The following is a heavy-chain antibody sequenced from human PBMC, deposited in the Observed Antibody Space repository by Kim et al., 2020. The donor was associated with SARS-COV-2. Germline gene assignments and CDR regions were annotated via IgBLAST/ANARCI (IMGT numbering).Heavy chain of an antibody. J-gene: IGHJ4*02. CDR3: ARGRSSYHLYYFDY. D-gene: IGHD3-16*02. Sequence: AKKLQGRVTMTTDTSTSTAYMELRSLRSDDTAVYYCARGRSSYHLYYFDYWGQGTLVTVSS. V-gene: IGHV1-18*01.